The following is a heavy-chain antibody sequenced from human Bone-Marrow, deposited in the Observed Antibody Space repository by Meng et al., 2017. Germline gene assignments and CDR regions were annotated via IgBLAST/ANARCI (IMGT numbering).Heavy chain of an antibody. V-gene: IGHV1-46*01. Sequence: ASVKVSCKASGYTFTSYYMHWVRQAPGQGLEWMGIINPSGGSTSYAQKFQGRVTMTRDTSTSTVYMELSSLRSEDTAVYYCARDRGGVCVLYYYYGMDVWGQGTTVTVSS. CDR3: ARDRGGVCVLYYYYGMDV. D-gene: IGHD2-21*01. CDR2: INPSGGST. J-gene: IGHJ6*02. CDR1: GYTFTSYY.